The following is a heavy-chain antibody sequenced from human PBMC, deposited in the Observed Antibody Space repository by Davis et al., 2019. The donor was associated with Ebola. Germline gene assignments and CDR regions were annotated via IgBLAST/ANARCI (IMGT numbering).Heavy chain of an antibody. CDR2: IGTAGDT. V-gene: IGHV3-13*01. J-gene: IGHJ3*02. D-gene: IGHD3-3*01. CDR1: GFTFSSYD. CDR3: ARGDFWSGYYHVSIAFDI. Sequence: GESLKISCAASGFTFSSYDIHWVRQATGKGLEWVSAIGTAGDTYYPGSVKGRFTISRENAKNSLYLQMNSLRAEDTAVYYCARGDFWSGYYHVSIAFDIWGQGTMVTVSS.